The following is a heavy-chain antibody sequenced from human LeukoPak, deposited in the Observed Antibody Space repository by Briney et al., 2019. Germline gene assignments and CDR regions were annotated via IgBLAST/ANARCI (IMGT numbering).Heavy chain of an antibody. V-gene: IGHV3-23*01. CDR3: AKAGIGADGAGFLCEY. Sequence: GGSLELPWEASGFTCKNFAMGGVRKVQGKGLEWASTLGYYVGKQYHADSVRGRFTVSRDNSRNTVSLQMSSLRVEDTGIYYCAKAGIGADGAGFLCEYWGQGTLVTVSS. D-gene: IGHD1-1*01. CDR2: LGYYVGKQ. CDR1: GFTCKNFA. J-gene: IGHJ4*02.